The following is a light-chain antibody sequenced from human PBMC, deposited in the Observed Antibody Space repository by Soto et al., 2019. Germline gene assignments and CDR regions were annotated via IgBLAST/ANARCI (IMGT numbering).Light chain of an antibody. CDR1: QSVSSS. J-gene: IGKJ4*01. CDR3: QQRSSWPLLWT. Sequence: EMVLTQSPATLSLSPGERATLSCRASQSVSSSLAWYQQKPGQAPRLLIYDASNRATGIPARFSGSGSGTDFTLTISSLEPEDFAVYYCQQRSSWPLLWTFGGGTKVEIK. CDR2: DAS. V-gene: IGKV3-11*01.